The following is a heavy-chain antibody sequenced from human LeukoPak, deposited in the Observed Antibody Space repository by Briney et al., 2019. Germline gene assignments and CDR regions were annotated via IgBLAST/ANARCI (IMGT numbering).Heavy chain of an antibody. Sequence: SETLSLTCTVSGGSISNGDHYWSWIRQHPGTGLEWIGSIYYSGSTYYNPSLKSRVTISVDTSKNQFSLKLSSVTAADTAVYYCARLYSSGWYFLRGGIDYWGQGTLVTVSS. CDR1: GGSISNGDHY. V-gene: IGHV4-39*01. CDR2: IYYSGST. J-gene: IGHJ4*02. D-gene: IGHD6-19*01. CDR3: ARLYSSGWYFLRGGIDY.